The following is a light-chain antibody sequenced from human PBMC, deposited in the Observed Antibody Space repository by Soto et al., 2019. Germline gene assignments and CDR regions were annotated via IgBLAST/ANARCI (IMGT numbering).Light chain of an antibody. CDR1: QSVTRRY. V-gene: IGKV3-20*01. J-gene: IGKJ3*01. Sequence: EIVLTQSPGTLSLSPGERATLSCRASQSVTRRYLAWYQQKPGQAPRLLLYAASSRATGIPDRFSGSGSGTDFTLTISRLEPEDFAVYYCQHYGSSPFTFGPGTKVDI. CDR3: QHYGSSPFT. CDR2: AAS.